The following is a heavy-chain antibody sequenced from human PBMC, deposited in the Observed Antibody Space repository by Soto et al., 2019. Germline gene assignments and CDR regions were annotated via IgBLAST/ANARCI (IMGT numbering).Heavy chain of an antibody. V-gene: IGHV4-39*01. CDR1: GGSISSSSYY. CDR3: ARRDYYDSSGYSAFTYYFDY. D-gene: IGHD3-22*01. J-gene: IGHJ4*02. Sequence: SETLSLTCTVSGGSISSSSYYWGWIRQPPGKGLEWIGSIYYSGSTYYNPSLKSRVTISVDTSKNQFSLKLSSVTAADTAVYYCARRDYYDSSGYSAFTYYFDYWGQGTLVTVSS. CDR2: IYYSGST.